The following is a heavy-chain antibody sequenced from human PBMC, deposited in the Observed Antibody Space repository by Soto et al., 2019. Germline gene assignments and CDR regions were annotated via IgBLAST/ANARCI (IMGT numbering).Heavy chain of an antibody. CDR1: GGSFSGYY. D-gene: IGHD2-15*01. V-gene: IGHV4-34*01. CDR2: INHSGST. Sequence: SETLSLTCAVYGGSFSGYYWSWIRQPPGKGLEWIGEINHSGSTNYNPSLKSRVTISVDTSKNQFSLKLSSVTAADTAVYYCAEVAGTAPYYFDYWGQGTLVTVSS. CDR3: AEVAGTAPYYFDY. J-gene: IGHJ4*02.